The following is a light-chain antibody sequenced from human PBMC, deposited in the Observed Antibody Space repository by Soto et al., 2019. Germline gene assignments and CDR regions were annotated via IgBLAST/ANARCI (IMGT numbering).Light chain of an antibody. CDR1: SSDVGGYNY. V-gene: IGLV2-8*01. J-gene: IGLJ1*01. CDR3: SSYTTAFFYV. Sequence: QSALTQPPSASGSPGQSVTISCAGTSSDVGGYNYVSWYQKHPGKAPKLLIYEVFQRPSGVPDRFSGSKSGDTASLTVSGLQAEDEADYFCSSYTTAFFYVFGTGTKLTVL. CDR2: EVF.